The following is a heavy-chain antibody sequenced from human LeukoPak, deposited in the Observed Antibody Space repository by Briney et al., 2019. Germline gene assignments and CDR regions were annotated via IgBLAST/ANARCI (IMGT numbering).Heavy chain of an antibody. V-gene: IGHV1-46*01. J-gene: IGHJ4*02. D-gene: IGHD4-23*01. CDR1: GYTFTSYY. Sequence: GASVTVSCKASGYTFTSYYMHWVRQAPGQGLKWMGIINPSGGSTNYAQKFQGRVTMTRDMSTSTVYMELSSLRSEDTAVYYCARVSYGGAFDYWGQGTLVTVSS. CDR3: ARVSYGGAFDY. CDR2: INPSGGST.